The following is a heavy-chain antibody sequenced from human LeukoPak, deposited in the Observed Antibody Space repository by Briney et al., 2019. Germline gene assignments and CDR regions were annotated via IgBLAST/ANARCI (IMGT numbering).Heavy chain of an antibody. Sequence: SETLSLTCTVSGGSISNYYWSWIRQPAGKGLEWTGLIYTSGSTNYNPSLKSRVTMSVDTSKNQFSLKLGSVTAADTAVYYCARDGGRRPFDYWGQGTLVTVSS. J-gene: IGHJ4*02. D-gene: IGHD2-15*01. V-gene: IGHV4-4*07. CDR1: GGSISNYY. CDR3: ARDGGRRPFDY. CDR2: IYTSGST.